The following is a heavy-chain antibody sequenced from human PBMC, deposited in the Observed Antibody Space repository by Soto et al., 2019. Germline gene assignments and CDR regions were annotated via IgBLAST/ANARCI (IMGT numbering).Heavy chain of an antibody. CDR2: MSYEGSNK. J-gene: IGHJ6*02. V-gene: IGHV3-30*18. CDR3: AKPRGVRWVLYGLDV. D-gene: IGHD3-10*01. CDR1: GFTFSSYC. Sequence: GSLILSCPAPGFTFSSYCMHLVRQAPGKGLEWVEVMSYEGSNKFYGDFVKGRFTISRDIAKKTVFLQLNNLRPEDTAISYCAKPRGVRWVLYGLDVWGQGTMVTVSS.